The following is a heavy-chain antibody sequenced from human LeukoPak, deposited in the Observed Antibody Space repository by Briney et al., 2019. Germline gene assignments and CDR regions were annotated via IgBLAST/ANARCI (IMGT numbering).Heavy chain of an antibody. CDR1: GYTFTSYA. V-gene: IGHV7-4-1*02. J-gene: IGHJ4*02. CDR2: INTNTGNP. D-gene: IGHD2-8*01. CDR3: ALDCTNGVCSTYDY. Sequence: GASVKVSCKASGYTFTSYAMNWVRQAPGQGLEWMGWINTNTGNPTYAQGFTGRFVFSLDTSVSTAYLQISSLKAEDTAVYYCALDCTNGVCSTYDYWGQGTLVTVSS.